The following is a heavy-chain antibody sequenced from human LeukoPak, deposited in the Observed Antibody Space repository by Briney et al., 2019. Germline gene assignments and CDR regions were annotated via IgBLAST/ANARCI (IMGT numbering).Heavy chain of an antibody. Sequence: GGSLRLSCAASGFSFSSAAMTWARQAPGKGLEWVAVISHDGSNKFYADSVKGRFTISRDNSKNTLSLQMNTLRVEDTAVYYCARGGYYAMDVWGHGTAVTVFS. CDR3: ARGGYYAMDV. CDR2: ISHDGSNK. J-gene: IGHJ6*02. V-gene: IGHV3-30-3*01. CDR1: GFSFSSAA.